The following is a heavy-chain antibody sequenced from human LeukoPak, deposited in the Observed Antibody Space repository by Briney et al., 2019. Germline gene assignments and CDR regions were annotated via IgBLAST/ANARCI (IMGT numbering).Heavy chain of an antibody. Sequence: SETLSLTCTVSGGSISSYYWSWIRQPPGKGLEWIGYIYYSGSTYYNPSLKSRVTISVDTSKNQFSLKLSSVTAADTAVYYCARFHVDTAMVNYFGYWGQGTLVTVSS. V-gene: IGHV4-59*12. D-gene: IGHD5-18*01. CDR3: ARFHVDTAMVNYFGY. CDR1: GGSISSYY. CDR2: IYYSGST. J-gene: IGHJ4*02.